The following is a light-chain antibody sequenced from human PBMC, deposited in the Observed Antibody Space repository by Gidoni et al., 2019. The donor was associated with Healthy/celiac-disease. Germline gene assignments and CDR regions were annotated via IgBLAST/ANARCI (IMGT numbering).Light chain of an antibody. Sequence: DIVMTQSPDSLAVSLGERATINCKSSQSVLYSSNNKNYLAWYQQKPGQPPKLLIYWASTRESGVPDRFRGSGSGTEFTLTSSSLQAEDVAVYYCQQYYSTPSFGPGTKVEIK. CDR2: WAS. V-gene: IGKV4-1*01. J-gene: IGKJ3*01. CDR1: QSVLYSSNNKNY. CDR3: QQYYSTPS.